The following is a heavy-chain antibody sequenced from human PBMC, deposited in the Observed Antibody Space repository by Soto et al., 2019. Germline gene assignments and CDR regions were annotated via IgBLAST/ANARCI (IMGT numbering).Heavy chain of an antibody. D-gene: IGHD3-22*01. CDR1: GFTFSSYA. V-gene: IGHV3-23*01. CDR3: AKSSYSSAVKGDFDY. CDR2: ISGSGGIT. J-gene: IGHJ4*02. Sequence: PGGSLRLSCAASGFTFSSYAMSCVRQAPWKGLEWVSAISGSGGITYYADSVKGRFTISRDNSKNTLYLQMNSLRAEDTAVYYCAKSSYSSAVKGDFDYWGQGTMVTVSS.